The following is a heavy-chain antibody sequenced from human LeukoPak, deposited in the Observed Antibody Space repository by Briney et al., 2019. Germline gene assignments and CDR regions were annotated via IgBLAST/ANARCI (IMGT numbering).Heavy chain of an antibody. CDR3: ARARGGYDSSGYYQYYFDY. D-gene: IGHD3-22*01. J-gene: IGHJ4*02. Sequence: GGSLRLSCAASGFTFSSYARSWVRQAPGKGLEWVSAISGSGGSTYYADSVKGRFTISRDNSKNTLYLQMNSLRAEDTAVYYCARARGGYDSSGYYQYYFDYWGQGTLVTVSS. CDR2: ISGSGGST. CDR1: GFTFSSYA. V-gene: IGHV3-23*01.